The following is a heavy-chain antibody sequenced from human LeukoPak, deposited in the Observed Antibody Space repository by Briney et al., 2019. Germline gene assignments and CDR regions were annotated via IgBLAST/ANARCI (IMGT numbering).Heavy chain of an antibody. V-gene: IGHV4-4*02. J-gene: IGHJ4*02. D-gene: IGHD4-17*01. CDR3: ASATTVTTYGPSDY. Sequence: SETLSLTCAVSGGSISSNNWWSWVRQPPGKGLEWIGEIYHSGSTTYNPSLKSRVTISVDESKNQFSLKLSSVTAADTAVYYCASATTVTTYGPSDYWGQGTLVTVSS. CDR2: IYHSGST. CDR1: GGSISSNNW.